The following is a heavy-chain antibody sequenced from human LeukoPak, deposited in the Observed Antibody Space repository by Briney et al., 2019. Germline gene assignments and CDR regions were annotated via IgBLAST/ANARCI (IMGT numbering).Heavy chain of an antibody. D-gene: IGHD1-26*01. CDR2: IYHSGST. V-gene: IGHV4-38-2*02. CDR3: ARVADSRSCRI. CDR1: DYSISSTYY. J-gene: IGHJ3*02. Sequence: PSETLSLTCTVSDYSISSTYYWGWIRQPPGKGLEWIGSIYHSGSTYYNPSLKSRVTISVDTSRNQFSLKLGSVTAADTAVYYCARVADSRSCRIWGQGTMVTVSS.